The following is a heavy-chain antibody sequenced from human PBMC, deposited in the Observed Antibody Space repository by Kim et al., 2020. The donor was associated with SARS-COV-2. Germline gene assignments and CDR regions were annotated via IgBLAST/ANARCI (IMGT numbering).Heavy chain of an antibody. CDR1: GFTFSTYW. V-gene: IGHV3-7*03. CDR2: INQDGSEK. Sequence: GGSLRLSCAASGFTFSTYWMTWVRQVPGKGLEWVANINQDGSEKHYVASVKGRFTISRDNAKNSLDLHMDSLRAEDTAVYFCAREFGVPWIVDWGQGT. J-gene: IGHJ4*02. D-gene: IGHD2-15*01. CDR3: AREFGVPWIVD.